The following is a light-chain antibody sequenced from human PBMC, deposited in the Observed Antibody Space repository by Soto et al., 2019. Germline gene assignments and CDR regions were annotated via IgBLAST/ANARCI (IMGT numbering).Light chain of an antibody. V-gene: IGKV3-11*01. Sequence: EIVLTQSPATLSLSPGERDTLSCRASQSVSSYLAWYQQKPGQAPRLLIDDASNRATGIPDRFSGSGSGTDFTLTISSLEPDEFVFYDCQPRCDGPSTVGGGTDVQIK. CDR1: QSVSSY. J-gene: IGKJ4*01. CDR3: QPRCDGPST. CDR2: DAS.